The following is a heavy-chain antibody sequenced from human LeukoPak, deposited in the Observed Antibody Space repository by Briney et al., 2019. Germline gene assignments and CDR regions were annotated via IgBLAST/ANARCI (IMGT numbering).Heavy chain of an antibody. CDR2: IIPILGIA. D-gene: IGHD5-12*01. V-gene: IGHV1-69*04. CDR1: GGTFSSYA. J-gene: IGHJ5*02. Sequence: GSSVKVSCKASGGTFSSYAISWVRQAPGQGLEWMGRIIPILGIANHAQKFQGRVTITADKSTSTAYMELSSLRSEDTAVYYCARDGVSPMVATAGWFDPWGQGTLVTVSS. CDR3: ARDGVSPMVATAGWFDP.